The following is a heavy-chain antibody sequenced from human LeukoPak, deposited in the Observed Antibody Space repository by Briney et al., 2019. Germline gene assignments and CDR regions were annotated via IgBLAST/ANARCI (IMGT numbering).Heavy chain of an antibody. V-gene: IGHV4-31*03. D-gene: IGHD4-17*01. J-gene: IGHJ2*01. Sequence: PSQTLSLTCTVSGGSIRSGGSYWSWIRQHPGKGLEWIGYIYYSGSTYYNPPLKSRVTISVDTSKNQFSLKLSSVTAADTAVYYCARLYGDYAGYFDLWGRGTLVTVSS. CDR2: IYYSGST. CDR1: GGSIRSGGSY. CDR3: ARLYGDYAGYFDL.